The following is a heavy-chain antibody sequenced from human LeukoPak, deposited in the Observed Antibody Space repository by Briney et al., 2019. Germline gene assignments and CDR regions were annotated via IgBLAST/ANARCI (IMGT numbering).Heavy chain of an antibody. CDR3: AKERYSSGWYDY. Sequence: LTGGSLRLSCAASGFTFSSYGMSWVRQAPGKGLESVSAISGSGGSTYYADSVKGRFTISRDNSKNTLYPQMNSLRAEDTAVYYCAKERYSSGWYDYWGQGTLVTVSS. V-gene: IGHV3-23*01. CDR1: GFTFSSYG. D-gene: IGHD6-19*01. J-gene: IGHJ4*02. CDR2: ISGSGGST.